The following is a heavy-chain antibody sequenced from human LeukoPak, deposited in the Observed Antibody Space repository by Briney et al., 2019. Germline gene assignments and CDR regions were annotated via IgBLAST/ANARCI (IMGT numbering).Heavy chain of an antibody. CDR3: VKAATVTIHYYYYGMDV. CDR2: IRSNGDST. J-gene: IGHJ6*02. D-gene: IGHD4-17*01. CDR1: GFTFSNFA. Sequence: GGSLRLCCSGSGFTFSNFAMHWVRQAPGKGLEHVSAIRSNGDSTYYTDSVKGRFTISRDNSQKTLYLQMSSLRAEDTGVYYCVKAATVTIHYYYYGMDVWGQGTTVTVSS. V-gene: IGHV3-64D*09.